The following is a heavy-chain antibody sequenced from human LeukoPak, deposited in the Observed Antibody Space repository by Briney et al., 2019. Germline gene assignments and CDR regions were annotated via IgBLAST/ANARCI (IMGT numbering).Heavy chain of an antibody. Sequence: PSETLSLTCTVSGGSISSYYWSWIRQPPGKGLEWIGYIYYSGSTNYNPSLKSRVTISVDTSKNQFSLKLSSVTAADTAVYYCASDSGATLDYWGQGTLVTVSS. D-gene: IGHD2-15*01. CDR3: ASDSGATLDY. CDR2: IYYSGST. CDR1: GGSISSYY. V-gene: IGHV4-59*01. J-gene: IGHJ4*02.